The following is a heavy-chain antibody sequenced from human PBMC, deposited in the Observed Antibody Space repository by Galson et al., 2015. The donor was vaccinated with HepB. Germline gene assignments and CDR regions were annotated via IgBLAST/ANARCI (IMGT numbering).Heavy chain of an antibody. V-gene: IGHV5-51*01. CDR2: IYPGDSDT. CDR1: GHRFTSYW. CDR3: ARHSPYDVLTGFQYYFDY. Sequence: QSGAEVKKPGGSLKISCQGSGHRFTSYWIGWVRQMPGKGLEWMGIIYPGDSDTKYSPSFQGQVTISADKSISTAYLQWSSLKASDTAMYYCARHSPYDVLTGFQYYFDYWGQGTLVTVSS. J-gene: IGHJ4*02. D-gene: IGHD3-9*01.